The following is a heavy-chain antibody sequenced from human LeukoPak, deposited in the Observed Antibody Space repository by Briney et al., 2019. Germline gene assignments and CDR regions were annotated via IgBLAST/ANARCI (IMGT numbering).Heavy chain of an antibody. CDR2: MNPNSGNT. J-gene: IGHJ4*02. D-gene: IGHD5-18*01. CDR3: ARGRRDGLWEFDY. CDR1: GGTFSSYD. Sequence: ASVKVSCKASGGTFSSYDINWVRQATGQGLEWMGWMNPNSGNTGYAQKFQGRVTMTRNTSISTAYMELSSLRSEDTAVYYCARGRRDGLWEFDYWGQGTLVTVSS. V-gene: IGHV1-8*02.